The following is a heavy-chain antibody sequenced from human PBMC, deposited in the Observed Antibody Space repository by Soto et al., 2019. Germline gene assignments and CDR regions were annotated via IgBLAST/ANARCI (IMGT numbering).Heavy chain of an antibody. CDR3: ARARDWYYGMDV. CDR2: IGTAGDT. Sequence: GSLRLSCAASGFTFSSYDMHWVRQATGKGLEWVSAIGTAGDTYYPGSVKGRFTISRENAKNSLYLQMNSLRAEDTAVYYCARARDWYYGMDVWGQGTTVTVSS. J-gene: IGHJ6*02. CDR1: GFTFSSYD. D-gene: IGHD3-9*01. V-gene: IGHV3-13*01.